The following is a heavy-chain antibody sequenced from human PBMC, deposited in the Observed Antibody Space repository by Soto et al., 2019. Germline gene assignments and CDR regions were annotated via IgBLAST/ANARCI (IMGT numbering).Heavy chain of an antibody. CDR2: INAGNGNT. CDR1: GYTFTSYA. D-gene: IGHD2-2*02. CDR3: AKSATVPAAIAY. Sequence: GASVKVSCKASGYTFTSYAMHWVRQAPGQRPEWMGWINAGNGNTKYSQKFQGRVTITRDTSASTAYMELSSLRSEDTAVYYCAKSATVPAAIAYWGEGTLVTVS. V-gene: IGHV1-3*01. J-gene: IGHJ4*02.